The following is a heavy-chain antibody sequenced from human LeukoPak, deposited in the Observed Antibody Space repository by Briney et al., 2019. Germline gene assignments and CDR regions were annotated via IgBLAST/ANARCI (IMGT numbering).Heavy chain of an antibody. Sequence: GGSLRLSCAASGFTLSNYAMSWVRQAPGQGLEWVSTISGSGGTIYYADSVKGRFTISRDNSKNTLYLQMNSLRAEDTAVYYCATGPPGYCSGGTCPDYYYYGMDVWGQGTTVTVSS. V-gene: IGHV3-23*01. J-gene: IGHJ6*02. CDR1: GFTLSNYA. D-gene: IGHD2-15*01. CDR2: ISGSGGTI. CDR3: ATGPPGYCSGGTCPDYYYYGMDV.